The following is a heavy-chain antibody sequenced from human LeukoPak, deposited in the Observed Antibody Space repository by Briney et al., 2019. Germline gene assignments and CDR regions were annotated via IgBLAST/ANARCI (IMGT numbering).Heavy chain of an antibody. CDR1: GASMTSTIYY. CDR3: VRHVQYCGGGKCHDHFDS. D-gene: IGHD2-15*01. CDR2: IGNLLYEGST. J-gene: IGHJ4*02. Sequence: PSETLSLTCTVSGASMTSTIYYWGWVRQTPGKGLEWIGNIGNLLYEGSTYYSPSLQSRVTISVDTSKNQLSLKLLSVTAADTAFYFRVRHVQYCGGGKCHDHFDSWGQGTLVTVSS. V-gene: IGHV4-39*01.